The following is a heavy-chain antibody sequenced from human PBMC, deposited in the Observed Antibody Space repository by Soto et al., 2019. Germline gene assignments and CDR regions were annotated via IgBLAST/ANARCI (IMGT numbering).Heavy chain of an antibody. CDR3: AREAGSFDF. D-gene: IGHD6-25*01. V-gene: IGHV1-46*01. CDR2: IHPSDGDT. CDR1: GYTFTSHY. Sequence: QVQLVQSGTEVKKPGASVKVSCKTSGYTFTSHYMHWVRQAPGQGLEWMGLIHPSDGDTAYAQRFRVRVTMTRDASPSTVYMELNNLTSEDTAVFYCAREAGSFDFWGQGTLITVPS. J-gene: IGHJ4*02.